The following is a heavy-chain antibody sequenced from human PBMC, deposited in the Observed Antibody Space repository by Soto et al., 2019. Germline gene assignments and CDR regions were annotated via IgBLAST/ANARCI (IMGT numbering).Heavy chain of an antibody. CDR1: GYTFLNYG. Sequence: QVQLEQSGHEVKKPGAAVKVACKASGYTFLNYGINWVRQAPGQGLEWMEGIQTDTDHASYAQEFEGRVTMTADTSTETAYMELRDLRSDDTAVYYCAKDRGYGSRFDSWGQGTLVTVSS. D-gene: IGHD3-10*01. CDR3: AKDRGYGSRFDS. J-gene: IGHJ4*02. V-gene: IGHV1-18*01. CDR2: IQTDTDHA.